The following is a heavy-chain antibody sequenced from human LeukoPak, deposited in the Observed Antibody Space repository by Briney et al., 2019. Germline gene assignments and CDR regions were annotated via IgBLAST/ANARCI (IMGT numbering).Heavy chain of an antibody. CDR1: GGSISSGSYY. CDR2: IYTSGST. D-gene: IGHD3-22*01. V-gene: IGHV4-61*02. Sequence: PSETLSLTCTVSGGSISSGSYYWSWIRQPAGKGLEWIGRIYTSGSTNYNPSLKSRVTISVDTSKNQFSLKLSSVTAADTAVYYCARTTTMIDTSWFDPWGQGTLVTVSS. J-gene: IGHJ5*02. CDR3: ARTTTMIDTSWFDP.